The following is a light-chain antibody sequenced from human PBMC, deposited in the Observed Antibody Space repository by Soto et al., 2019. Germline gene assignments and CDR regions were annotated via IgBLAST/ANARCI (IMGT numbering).Light chain of an antibody. Sequence: DIQMTQSPSSLSASVGDRVTITCRASQSISSYLNWFQQKPGKAPKLLIYAASSLQSGVPSRFSGSGSVTDFTLTISSLQPEDFATYYCQHSYNTRWTFGQGTKVEIK. V-gene: IGKV1-39*01. CDR1: QSISSY. J-gene: IGKJ1*01. CDR2: AAS. CDR3: QHSYNTRWT.